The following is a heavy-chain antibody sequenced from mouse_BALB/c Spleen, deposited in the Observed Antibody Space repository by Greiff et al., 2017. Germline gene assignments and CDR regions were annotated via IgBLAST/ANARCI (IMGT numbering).Heavy chain of an antibody. Sequence: VQLQQPGAELVKPGASVKLSCKASGYTFTSYWMHWVKQRPGQGLEWIGEINPSNGRTNYNEKFKSKATLTVDKSSSTAYMQLSSLTSEDSAVYYCAVTGTVDYWGQGTTLTVSS. CDR1: GYTFTSYW. D-gene: IGHD4-1*01. CDR2: INPSNGRT. CDR3: AVTGTVDY. V-gene: IGHV1S81*02. J-gene: IGHJ2*01.